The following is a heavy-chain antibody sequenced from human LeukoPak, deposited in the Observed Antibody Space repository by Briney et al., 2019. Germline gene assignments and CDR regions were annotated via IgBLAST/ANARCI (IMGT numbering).Heavy chain of an antibody. CDR2: IYTSGST. CDR1: GGSISSYY. J-gene: IGHJ6*02. CDR3: ARGSPRENYYYYYYGMDV. V-gene: IGHV4-4*07. Sequence: PSETLSLTCTVSGGSISSYYWSWIRQPAGKALEWIGRIYTSGSTNYNPSLKSRVTISVDTSKNQFSLKLSSVTAADTAVYYCARGSPRENYYYYYYGMDVWGQGTTVTVSS.